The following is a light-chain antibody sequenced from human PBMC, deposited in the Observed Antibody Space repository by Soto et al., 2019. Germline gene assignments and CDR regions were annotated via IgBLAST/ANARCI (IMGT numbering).Light chain of an antibody. CDR3: SSYAGSRNV. CDR2: EVN. CDR1: SRDVGGYNY. Sequence: QSVLTQPPSASGSPGQSVAISCTGTSRDVGGYNYVSWNQQHPGKAPKLMIYEVNKRPSGVPDRFSGSKSGNTASLTVSGLQAEDEADYYCSSYAGSRNVFGTGTKGTVL. J-gene: IGLJ1*01. V-gene: IGLV2-8*01.